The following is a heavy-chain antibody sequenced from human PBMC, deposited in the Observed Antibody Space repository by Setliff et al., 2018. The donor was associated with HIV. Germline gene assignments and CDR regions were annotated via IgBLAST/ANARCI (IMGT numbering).Heavy chain of an antibody. Sequence: GGSLRLSCAASGFTFSSYSMNWVRRAPGKGLEWVSSISSSSSYIYYADSVKGRFTISRDNSKNTLYLQMNSLRVEDTAVYYCARILGASYYYAMDVWGQGTPVTVSS. D-gene: IGHD1-26*01. V-gene: IGHV3-21*04. CDR2: ISSSSSYI. J-gene: IGHJ6*02. CDR1: GFTFSSYS. CDR3: ARILGASYYYAMDV.